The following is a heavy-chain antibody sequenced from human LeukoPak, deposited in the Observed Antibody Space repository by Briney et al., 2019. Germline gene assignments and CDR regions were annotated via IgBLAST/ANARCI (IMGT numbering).Heavy chain of an antibody. CDR1: GFTFSSYS. Sequence: GGSLRLSCAAPGFTFSSYSMNWVRQAPGKGLEWVSSISSSSSYIYYADSVKGRFTISRDNAKNSLYLQMNSLRAEDTAVYYCAGGMTTVTTSLGYWGQGTLVTVSS. CDR3: AGGMTTVTTSLGY. CDR2: ISSSSSYI. V-gene: IGHV3-21*01. D-gene: IGHD4-17*01. J-gene: IGHJ4*02.